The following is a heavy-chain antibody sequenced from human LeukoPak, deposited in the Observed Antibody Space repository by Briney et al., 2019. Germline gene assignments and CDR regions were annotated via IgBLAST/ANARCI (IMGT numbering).Heavy chain of an antibody. CDR2: INPSGGST. V-gene: IGHV1-46*01. CDR3: ARDGRHYYDSSGYTFDY. CDR1: GYTFTSYY. D-gene: IGHD3-22*01. Sequence: ASVKVSCKASGYTFTSYYMHWVRQAPGQGLEWMGIINPSGGSTSYAQKFQGRVTMTRDTSTSTVYMELSSLRSEDTAVYYCARDGRHYYDSSGYTFDYWGQGTLVTVSS. J-gene: IGHJ4*02.